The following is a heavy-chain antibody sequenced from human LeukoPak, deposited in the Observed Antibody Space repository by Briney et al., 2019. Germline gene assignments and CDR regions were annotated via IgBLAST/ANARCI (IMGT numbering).Heavy chain of an antibody. Sequence: GGSLSLSCAASGFTVSSNYMSWVRQAPGKGLEWVSVIYSGGSTYYADSVKGRFTISRDISKNTLYLQMNSLRAEDTAVYYCAVVAATTADYWGQGTLVTVSS. D-gene: IGHD2-15*01. V-gene: IGHV3-66*01. CDR1: GFTVSSNY. CDR3: AVVAATTADY. CDR2: IYSGGST. J-gene: IGHJ4*02.